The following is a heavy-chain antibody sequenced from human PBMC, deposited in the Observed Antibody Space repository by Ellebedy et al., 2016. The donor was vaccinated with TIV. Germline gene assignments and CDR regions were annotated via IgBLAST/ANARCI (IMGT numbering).Heavy chain of an antibody. V-gene: IGHV7-4-1*01. J-gene: IGHJ2*01. CDR1: GYTFTSYA. CDR2: INTNTGNP. CDR3: ARATTVVTGWWYFDL. D-gene: IGHD4-23*01. Sequence: AASVKVSCKASGYTFTSYAMNWVRQAPGQGLEWMGWINTNTGNPTYAQGFTGRFVFSLDTSVSTAYLQICSLKAEDTAVYYCARATTVVTGWWYFDLWGRGTLVTVSS.